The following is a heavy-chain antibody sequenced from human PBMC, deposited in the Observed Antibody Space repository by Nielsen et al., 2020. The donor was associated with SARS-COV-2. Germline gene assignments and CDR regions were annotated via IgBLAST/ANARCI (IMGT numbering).Heavy chain of an antibody. CDR3: AKTPYYYDSSGYSYFDY. Sequence: GESLKISCAASGFTFSSYAMSWVRQAPGKGLEWVSAISGSGGSTYYADSVKGRFTISRDNSKNTLYLQMNSLRAEGTAVYYCAKTPYYYDSSGYSYFDYWGQGTLVTVSS. V-gene: IGHV3-23*01. J-gene: IGHJ4*02. CDR2: ISGSGGST. D-gene: IGHD3-22*01. CDR1: GFTFSSYA.